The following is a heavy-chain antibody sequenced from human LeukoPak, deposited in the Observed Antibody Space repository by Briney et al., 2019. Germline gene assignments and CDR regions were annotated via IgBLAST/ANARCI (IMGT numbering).Heavy chain of an antibody. CDR3: ARDRLTYSSGWLYYFDY. V-gene: IGHV3-33*01. Sequence: GGSLRLSCAASGFTFSSYGMHWVRQAPGKGLEWVAVIWYDGSNKYYADSVKGRFTISRDNSKNTLYLQMNSLRAEDTAVYYCARDRLTYSSGWLYYFDYWGQGTLVTVSS. CDR1: GFTFSSYG. CDR2: IWYDGSNK. J-gene: IGHJ4*02. D-gene: IGHD6-19*01.